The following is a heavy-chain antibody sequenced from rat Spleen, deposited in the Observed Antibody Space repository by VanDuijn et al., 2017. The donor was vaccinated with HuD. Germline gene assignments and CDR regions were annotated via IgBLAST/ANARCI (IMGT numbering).Heavy chain of an antibody. V-gene: IGHV5-22*01. CDR2: INYDGSNT. J-gene: IGHJ2*01. D-gene: IGHD1-11*01. CDR3: AREDEGIDY. Sequence: EVKLVESGGGLVQPGRSLKLSCAASGFNFNDYWMGWVRQAPTKGLEWVASINYDGSNTYYRDSVKGRFTISRDNAKSTLYLQMNSLRSEDTAIYYCAREDEGIDYWGQGVMVTVSS. CDR1: GFNFNDYW.